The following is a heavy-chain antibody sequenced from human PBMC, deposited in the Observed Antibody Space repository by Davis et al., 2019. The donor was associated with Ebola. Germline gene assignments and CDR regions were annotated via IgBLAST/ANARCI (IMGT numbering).Heavy chain of an antibody. CDR3: ARDPTRTYYDFWSGSSDYYYGMDV. D-gene: IGHD3-3*01. V-gene: IGHV3-7*01. CDR1: GFTFSSYW. CDR2: IKEDGSKI. Sequence: GESLKISCEASGFTFSSYWMSWVRQAPGKGLEWVANIKEDGSKIQYVDSLKGRFTISRDNAKKSLHLEVNSLRFDDTAVYYCARDPTRTYYDFWSGSSDYYYGMDVWGQGTTVTVSS. J-gene: IGHJ6*02.